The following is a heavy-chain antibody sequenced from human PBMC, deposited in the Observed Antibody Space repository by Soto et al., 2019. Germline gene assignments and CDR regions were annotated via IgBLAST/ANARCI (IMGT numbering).Heavy chain of an antibody. CDR1: GGTVRSYP. Sequence: SVKVSCRASGGTVRSYPISRVRQAHGQGLEWMGGIIPIFGTANSAKKFQGRVTITADQSTSTAYMELSSLSSDDTAVYYCARDIRPRRDGYNSFDFWGRGTLVAVYS. J-gene: IGHJ4*02. V-gene: IGHV1-69*13. CDR3: ARDIRPRRDGYNSFDF. CDR2: IIPIFGTA. D-gene: IGHD5-12*01.